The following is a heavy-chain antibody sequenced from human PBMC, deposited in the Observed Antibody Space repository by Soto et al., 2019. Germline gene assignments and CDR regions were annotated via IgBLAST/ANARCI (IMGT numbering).Heavy chain of an antibody. Sequence: GGSLRLSCAASGFTFSSYGMHWVRQAPGKGLEWVAVIWYDGSNKYYADSVKGRFTISRDNSKNTLYLQMNSLRAEDTAVYYCARNTYSSSWYYFDYWGQGTLVTVSS. CDR3: ARNTYSSSWYYFDY. V-gene: IGHV3-33*01. J-gene: IGHJ4*02. D-gene: IGHD6-13*01. CDR1: GFTFSSYG. CDR2: IWYDGSNK.